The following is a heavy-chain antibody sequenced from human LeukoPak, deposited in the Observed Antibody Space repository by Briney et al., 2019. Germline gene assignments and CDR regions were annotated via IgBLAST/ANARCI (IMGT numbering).Heavy chain of an antibody. Sequence: ASVKVSCKASGYTFTSFDINWVRQATGRGLEWMGWMNPNSGYTYYVQKFQGRVTMTRNTSKSTAYMELSSLRSEDTAVYYCASGDVTVTNNFDYWGQGTLVTVSS. CDR2: MNPNSGYT. CDR1: GYTFTSFD. V-gene: IGHV1-8*01. J-gene: IGHJ4*02. CDR3: ASGDVTVTNNFDY. D-gene: IGHD4-17*01.